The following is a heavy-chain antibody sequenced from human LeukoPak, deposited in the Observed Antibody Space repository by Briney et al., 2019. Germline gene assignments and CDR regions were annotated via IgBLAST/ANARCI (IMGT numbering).Heavy chain of an antibody. CDR1: GFPFSNHA. V-gene: IGHV3-23*01. CDR3: VREAGYCAPVCVKTNWFDP. J-gene: IGHJ5*02. CDR2: ISNGKT. Sequence: GGSLRLAWAAYGFPFSNHAMMWVRQPPGKGLEWVAAISNGKTYYADSVRGRFAISRDDSTNTVYLHMNSLRDEDTALYHCVREAGYCAPVCVKTNWFDPWGQGTLVTVSS. D-gene: IGHD2-15*01.